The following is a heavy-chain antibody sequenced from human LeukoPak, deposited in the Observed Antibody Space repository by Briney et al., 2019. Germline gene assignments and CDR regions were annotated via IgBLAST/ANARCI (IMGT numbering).Heavy chain of an antibody. CDR3: ARGRITMVRGVTYYFDY. Sequence: GGSLRLSCAAPGFTFSSYSMNWVRQAPGKGLEWVSSISSSSSYIYYADSVKGRFTISRDNAKNSLYLQMNSLRAEDTAVYYCARGRITMVRGVTYYFDYWGQGTLVTVSS. CDR1: GFTFSSYS. V-gene: IGHV3-21*01. D-gene: IGHD3-10*01. J-gene: IGHJ4*02. CDR2: ISSSSSYI.